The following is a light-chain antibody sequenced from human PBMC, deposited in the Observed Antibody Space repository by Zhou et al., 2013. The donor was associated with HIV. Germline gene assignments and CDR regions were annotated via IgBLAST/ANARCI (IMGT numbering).Light chain of an antibody. CDR1: QSISSY. CDR3: QQSYSSPPT. CDR2: VAS. V-gene: IGKV1-39*01. Sequence: DIQMTQSPSSLSASVGDRVTITCRASQSISSYLNWYQQKPGTAPKLLIYVASGLQSGVPSRFSGSGSGTDFTLTISSLQPEDFATYYCQQSYSSPPTFGGGTKVEIK. J-gene: IGKJ4*01.